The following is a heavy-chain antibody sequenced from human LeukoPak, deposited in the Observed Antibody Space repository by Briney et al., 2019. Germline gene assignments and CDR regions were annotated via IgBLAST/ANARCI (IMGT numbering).Heavy chain of an antibody. CDR1: EFSVGSNY. J-gene: IGHJ4*02. V-gene: IGHV3-66*01. CDR3: ARGPSGYHNT. D-gene: IGHD5-12*01. CDR2: IYSGGST. Sequence: GGSLRLSCAASEFSVGSNYMTWVRRAPGKGLEWVSLIYSGGSTYYADSVKGRFTISRDNSKNTLYLQMNSLRAEDTAVYYRARGPSGYHNTGGQGTLVTVSS.